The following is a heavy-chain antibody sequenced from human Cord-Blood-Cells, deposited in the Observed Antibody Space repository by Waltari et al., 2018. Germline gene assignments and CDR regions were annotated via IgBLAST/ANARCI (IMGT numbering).Heavy chain of an antibody. CDR3: ARLGYSSGWYAFDI. D-gene: IGHD6-19*01. Sequence: QVQLQQWGAGLLKPSETLSLTCAVYGGSFSGYYWSWIRQPPGKGLEWIGEINHSGSTNYNPSLKSRVTISVDTSKNQCSLKLGSVTAADTAVYYCARLGYSSGWYAFDIWGQGTMVTVSS. CDR1: GGSFSGYY. J-gene: IGHJ3*02. V-gene: IGHV4-34*01. CDR2: INHSGST.